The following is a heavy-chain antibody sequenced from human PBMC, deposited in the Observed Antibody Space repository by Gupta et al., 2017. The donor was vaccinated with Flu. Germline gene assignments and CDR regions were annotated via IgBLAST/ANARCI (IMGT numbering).Heavy chain of an antibody. J-gene: IGHJ3*02. D-gene: IGHD1-1*01. V-gene: IGHV3-21*01. CDR2: ISRISRFI. CDR3: AKNRASGITKGSFDI. Sequence: QAPGKGLEWVSSISRISRFINYADSVKGRFTVSRDNAKKSIYLHMNGLRADDTAIYYCAKNRASGITKGSFDIWGQGTMVTVSA.